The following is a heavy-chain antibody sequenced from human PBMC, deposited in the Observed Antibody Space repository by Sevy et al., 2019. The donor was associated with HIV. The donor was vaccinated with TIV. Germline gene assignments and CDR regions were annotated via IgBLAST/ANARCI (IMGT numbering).Heavy chain of an antibody. CDR1: GFTFSGYG. V-gene: IGHV3-33*01. J-gene: IGHJ4*02. D-gene: IGHD6-19*01. CDR2: IWYDRTNK. Sequence: GGSLRLSCAASGFTFSGYGMHWVRQAPGKGLEWVAVIWYDRTNKYYTDSVKGRFTISRDNSKNTLYLQMNSLRAEDTAVYYCAREHIAVAGIGYYFDYWGQGTLVTVSS. CDR3: AREHIAVAGIGYYFDY.